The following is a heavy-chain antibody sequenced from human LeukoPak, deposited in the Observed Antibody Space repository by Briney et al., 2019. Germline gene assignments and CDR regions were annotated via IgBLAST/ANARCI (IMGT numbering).Heavy chain of an antibody. CDR1: RSPLRGYY. V-gene: IGHV4-4*08. CDR3: ARGSVTPDAGY. Sequence: PSETLSLTCSVSRSPLRGYYWSWIREPPGKGREWIGYTFGIVTPDSNPPLKSRVVISVDTSKNQVSRRLNPVTAADTAFYYCARGSVTPDAGYWGPGILVTVSS. J-gene: IGHJ4*02. D-gene: IGHD4-17*01. CDR2: TFGIVTP.